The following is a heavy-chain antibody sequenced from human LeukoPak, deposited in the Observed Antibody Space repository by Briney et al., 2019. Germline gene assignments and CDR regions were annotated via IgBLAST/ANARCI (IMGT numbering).Heavy chain of an antibody. CDR1: GGSISSYY. J-gene: IGHJ3*02. Sequence: SETLSLTCTVSGGSISSYYWSWIRQPPGKGLEWIGYIYYSGSTNYNPSLKSRVTISVDTSKNQFSLKLSSVTAADTAVYYCATLPRGPDYYDSSGVDAFDIWGQGTMVTVSS. V-gene: IGHV4-59*12. CDR2: IYYSGST. D-gene: IGHD3-22*01. CDR3: ATLPRGPDYYDSSGVDAFDI.